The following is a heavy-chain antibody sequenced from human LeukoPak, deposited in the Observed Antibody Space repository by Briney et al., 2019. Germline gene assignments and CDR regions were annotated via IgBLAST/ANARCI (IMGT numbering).Heavy chain of an antibody. Sequence: GSSVKVSCKASGGTFSSYAISWVRQAPGQGLEWMGGIIPIFGTANYAQKFQGRVTITADESRSTAYMELSSLRSEDTAVYYCARLGPYGGNSDYWGQGTLVTVSS. CDR1: GGTFSSYA. CDR3: ARLGPYGGNSDY. D-gene: IGHD4-23*01. CDR2: IIPIFGTA. J-gene: IGHJ4*02. V-gene: IGHV1-69*01.